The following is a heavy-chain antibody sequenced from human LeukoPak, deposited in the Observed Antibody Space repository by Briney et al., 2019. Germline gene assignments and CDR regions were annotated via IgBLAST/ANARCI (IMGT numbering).Heavy chain of an antibody. CDR1: GGSISSYY. Sequence: PSETLSLTCTVSGGSISSYYWSWIRQPPGKGLEWIGYIYYSGSTNYNPPLKSRVTISVDTSKNQFSLKLSSMTAADTAVYYCARGGSGYPDYWGQGTLVTVSS. CDR3: ARGGSGYPDY. J-gene: IGHJ4*02. D-gene: IGHD3-22*01. V-gene: IGHV4-59*01. CDR2: IYYSGST.